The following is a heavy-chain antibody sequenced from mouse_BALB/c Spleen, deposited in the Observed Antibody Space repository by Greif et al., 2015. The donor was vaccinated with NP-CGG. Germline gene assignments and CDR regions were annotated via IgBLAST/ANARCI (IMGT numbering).Heavy chain of an antibody. CDR1: GFNIKDTY. V-gene: IGHV14-3*02. J-gene: IGHJ1*01. CDR3: ARWDWYFDV. CDR2: IDPANGNT. Sequence: EVKLMESGAELVEPGASVKLSCTASGFNIKDTYMHWVKQRPEQGLEWIGRIDPANGNTKYDPKFQGKATITADTSSNTAYLQLSSLTSEDTAVYYCARWDWYFDVWGAGTTVTVSS.